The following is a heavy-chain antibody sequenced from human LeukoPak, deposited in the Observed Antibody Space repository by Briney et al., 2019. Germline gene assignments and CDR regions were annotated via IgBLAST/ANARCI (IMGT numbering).Heavy chain of an antibody. V-gene: IGHV4-39*07. J-gene: IGHJ4*02. D-gene: IGHD5-12*01. Sequence: SETLSLTCTVSGGSISSSSYYWGWIRQPPGKGLEWIGSIYYSGSTYYNPSLKSRVTISVDTSKNQFSLKLSSVTAADTAVYYCARVGYSGYDLWYYFDYWGQGTLVTVSS. CDR1: GGSISSSSYY. CDR3: ARVGYSGYDLWYYFDY. CDR2: IYYSGST.